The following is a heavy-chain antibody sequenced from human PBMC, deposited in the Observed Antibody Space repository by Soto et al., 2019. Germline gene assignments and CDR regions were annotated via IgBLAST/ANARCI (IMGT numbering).Heavy chain of an antibody. CDR3: ATYGSGGYYYFDF. CDR2: IYHSGST. Sequence: SETLSLTCTVSGGSISSSGYYWGWIRQSPGKGLEWIGSIYHSGSTYYNPSLKSRVSISVDPSKDQFSLNLRSVAAADTAVYYCATYGSGGYYYFDFWGQGALVTVSS. D-gene: IGHD3-10*01. V-gene: IGHV4-39*01. CDR1: GGSISSSGYY. J-gene: IGHJ4*02.